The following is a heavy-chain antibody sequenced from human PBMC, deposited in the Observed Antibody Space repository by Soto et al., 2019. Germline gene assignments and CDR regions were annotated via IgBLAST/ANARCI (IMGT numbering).Heavy chain of an antibody. D-gene: IGHD3-22*01. CDR3: SRDFDSSGYSPAY. V-gene: IGHV3-48*02. CDR1: GFTFSSYS. CDR2: ISSSSNTI. J-gene: IGHJ4*02. Sequence: GGSLRLSCAASGFTFSSYSMNWVRQAPGKGREWVSYISSSSNTIYYADSVKGRFTISRDNAKNSLYLQMNSLRDEDTAVYYCSRDFDSSGYSPAYWGQGTLVTVSS.